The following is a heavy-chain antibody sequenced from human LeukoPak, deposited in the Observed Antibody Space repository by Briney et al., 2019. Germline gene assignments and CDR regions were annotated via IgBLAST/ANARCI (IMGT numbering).Heavy chain of an antibody. J-gene: IGHJ3*02. CDR1: GFSFSSYW. V-gene: IGHV3-74*01. D-gene: IGHD2-8*01. Sequence: GGSLRLSCAASGFSFSSYWLHWVRQASGKGLVWVSHIKSDGSSTSYADSVKGRFTISRDNAKNTLYLQMNSLRVEDAAVYYCATVGGVSGRAFDMWGQGTVVTVSS. CDR3: ATVGGVSGRAFDM. CDR2: IKSDGSST.